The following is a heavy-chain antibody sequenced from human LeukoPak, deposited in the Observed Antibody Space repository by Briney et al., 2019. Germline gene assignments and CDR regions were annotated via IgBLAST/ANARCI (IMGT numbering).Heavy chain of an antibody. CDR1: GYTFTSYG. CDR3: ARPGVGKRIDDYGDSRGLDY. D-gene: IGHD4-17*01. J-gene: IGHJ4*02. V-gene: IGHV1-18*01. CDR2: ISAYNGNT. Sequence: ASVKVSCKASGYTFTSYGFSWVRQAPGQGLEWMGWISAYNGNTNYAQKLQGRVTMTTDTSTSTAYMELRSLRSDDTAVYYCARPGVGKRIDDYGDSRGLDYWGQGTLVTVSS.